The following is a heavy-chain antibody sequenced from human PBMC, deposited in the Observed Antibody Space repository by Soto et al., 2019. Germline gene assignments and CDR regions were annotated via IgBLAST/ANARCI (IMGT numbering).Heavy chain of an antibody. Sequence: GGSLRLSCAASGFTFSSYAMHWVRQAPGKGLEWVAVISYDGSNKYYADSVKGRFTISRDNSKNTLYLQMNSLRAEDTAVYYCARDLGLAVAGTNWFDPWGQGTLVTVSS. CDR1: GFTFSSYA. CDR2: ISYDGSNK. J-gene: IGHJ5*02. CDR3: ARDLGLAVAGTNWFDP. D-gene: IGHD6-19*01. V-gene: IGHV3-30-3*01.